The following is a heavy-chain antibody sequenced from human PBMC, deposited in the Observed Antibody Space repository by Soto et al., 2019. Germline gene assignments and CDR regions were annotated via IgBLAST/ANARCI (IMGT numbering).Heavy chain of an antibody. CDR1: GFTFSSYA. Sequence: PGGSLRLSCAASGFTFSSYAMSWVRQAPGKGLEWVSAISGSGGSTYYADSVKGRFTISRDNSKNTLYLQMNSLRAEDTAVYYCAKVHPTPLYYYYGMDVWGQGTTVTVSS. D-gene: IGHD4-4*01. CDR2: ISGSGGST. J-gene: IGHJ6*02. CDR3: AKVHPTPLYYYYGMDV. V-gene: IGHV3-23*01.